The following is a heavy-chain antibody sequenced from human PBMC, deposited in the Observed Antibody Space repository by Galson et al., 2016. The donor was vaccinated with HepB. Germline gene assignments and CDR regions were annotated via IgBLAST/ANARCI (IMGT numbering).Heavy chain of an antibody. Sequence: SVKVSCKAFGYTFSNYDTVWVRQASGQGLEWMALMNPNSGNTGYAPNFKGRLTLTRDTSISTAYMELSGLRSEDTAVYYCTRGVTGTTLIEDWGQGTLVTVSS. J-gene: IGHJ4*02. CDR3: TRGVTGTTLIED. V-gene: IGHV1-8*01. D-gene: IGHD1-7*01. CDR2: MNPNSGNT. CDR1: GYTFSNYD.